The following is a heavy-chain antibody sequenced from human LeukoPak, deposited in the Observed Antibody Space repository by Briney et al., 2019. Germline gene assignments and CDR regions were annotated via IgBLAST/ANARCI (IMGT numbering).Heavy chain of an antibody. CDR3: ARDSSPAALPYMDA. CDR2: IDDSGNT. V-gene: IGHV4-59*01. J-gene: IGHJ6*03. Sequence: SETLSLTCLVSGGSMKRSYWTWIRQAPGKGLEWIGNIDDSGNTNYSPSLKSRVTISLDTSKNQFSLRVTSVTAADRGLYFCARDSSPAALPYMDAWDKGTTVTVSS. D-gene: IGHD2-2*01. CDR1: GGSMKRSY.